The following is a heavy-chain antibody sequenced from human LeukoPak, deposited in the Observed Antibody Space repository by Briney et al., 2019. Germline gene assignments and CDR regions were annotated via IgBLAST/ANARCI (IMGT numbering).Heavy chain of an antibody. Sequence: GGFLRLSCAASGFTFSDYWIHWVRQAPGKGLVWVSRINTDGSITNYADSVKGRFSISRDNAKNTLYLQMSSLRAEDTAVYYCARDRGPRTGFMVREAYDYWGQGTLVTVSS. J-gene: IGHJ4*02. CDR3: ARDRGPRTGFMVREAYDY. CDR2: INTDGSIT. D-gene: IGHD3-10*01. V-gene: IGHV3-74*01. CDR1: GFTFSDYW.